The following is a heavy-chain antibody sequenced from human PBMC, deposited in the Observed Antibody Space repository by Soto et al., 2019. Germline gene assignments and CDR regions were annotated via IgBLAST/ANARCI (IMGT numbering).Heavy chain of an antibody. CDR3: MRPAPRGRNYFYFGMEV. Sequence: LRLSFAASGFTFSSYAMSWVRQAPGKLLEWVSGISSSGGSTYYADSVKGRFTISRDNSKNTLFLRMNRPRVEDTAVYYCMRPAPRGRNYFYFGMEVLGQGTTVTVSS. V-gene: IGHV3-23*01. J-gene: IGHJ6*02. CDR1: GFTFSSYA. CDR2: ISSSGGST. D-gene: IGHD3-10*01.